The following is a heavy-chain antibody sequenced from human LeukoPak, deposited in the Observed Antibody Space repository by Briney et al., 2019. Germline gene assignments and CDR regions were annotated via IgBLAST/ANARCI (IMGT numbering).Heavy chain of an antibody. Sequence: GGSLRLSCAASGFTFDDYAMHWVRQAPGKGLEWVSLISGDGGSTYYADSVKGRFTISRDNSKNTLYLRMNSLRAEDTAVYYCAKYYNAYCGGDCYFDYWGQGTLVTVSS. CDR2: ISGDGGST. CDR3: AKYYNAYCGGDCYFDY. D-gene: IGHD2-21*02. V-gene: IGHV3-43*02. CDR1: GFTFDDYA. J-gene: IGHJ4*02.